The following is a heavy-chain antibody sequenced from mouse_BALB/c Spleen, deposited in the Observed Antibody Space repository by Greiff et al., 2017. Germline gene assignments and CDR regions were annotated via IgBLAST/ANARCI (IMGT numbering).Heavy chain of an antibody. D-gene: IGHD1-1*01. CDR2: IRNKANGYTT. Sequence: EVQLMESGGGLVQPGGSLRLSCATSGFTFTDYYMSWVRQPPGKALEWLGFIRNKANGYTTEYSASVKGRFTISRDNSQSILYLQMNTLRAEDSATYYCAREYYGSSYYFDFWGQGTTLTVSS. V-gene: IGHV7-3*02. CDR1: GFTFTDYY. CDR3: AREYYGSSYYFDF. J-gene: IGHJ2*01.